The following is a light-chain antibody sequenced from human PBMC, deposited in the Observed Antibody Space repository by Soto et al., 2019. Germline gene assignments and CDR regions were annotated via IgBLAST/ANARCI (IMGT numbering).Light chain of an antibody. V-gene: IGLV2-14*03. CDR1: SSHVGGSDY. CDR2: AVN. CDR3: RSYTGSSTHV. Sequence: QSALTQPASVSGSPGQSIAISCTGTSSHVGGSDYVSWYPHLPGKAPKLMIHAVNNRPSGASNRFSGPKSGNTASLTISGLQAEDEADYDGRSYTGSSTHVVGTGTRVTV. J-gene: IGLJ1*01.